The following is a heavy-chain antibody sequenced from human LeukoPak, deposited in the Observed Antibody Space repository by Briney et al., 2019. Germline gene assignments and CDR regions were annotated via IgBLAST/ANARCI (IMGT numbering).Heavy chain of an antibody. V-gene: IGHV1-69*01. D-gene: IGHD2-2*01. CDR1: GFTFSSYA. J-gene: IGHJ6*02. CDR3: ARTVEGASSPEYYYYYGMDV. CDR2: IIPIFGTA. Sequence: GGSLRLSCAAAGFTFSSYAISWVRQAPGQGLEWMGGIIPIFGTANYAQKFQGRVTITADESTSTAYMELSSLRSEDTAVYYCARTVEGASSPEYYYYYGMDVWGQGTTVTVSS.